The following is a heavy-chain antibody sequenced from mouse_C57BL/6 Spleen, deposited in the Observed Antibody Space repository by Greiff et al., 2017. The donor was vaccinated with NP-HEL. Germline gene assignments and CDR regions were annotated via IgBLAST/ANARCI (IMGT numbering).Heavy chain of an antibody. CDR1: GYAFSSSW. Sequence: QVQLQQSGPELVKPGASVKISCKASGYAFSSSWMNWVKQRPGKGLEWIGRIYPGDGDTNYNGKFKGKATLTADKSSSTAYMQLSSLTSEDSAVYFCATGTDCDYWGQGTTLTVSS. CDR3: ATGTDCDY. V-gene: IGHV1-82*01. J-gene: IGHJ2*01. D-gene: IGHD4-1*01. CDR2: IYPGDGDT.